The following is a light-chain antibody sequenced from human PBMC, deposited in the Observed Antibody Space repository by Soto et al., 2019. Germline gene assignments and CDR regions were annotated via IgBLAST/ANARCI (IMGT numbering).Light chain of an antibody. J-gene: IGKJ1*01. CDR2: KAS. CDR3: QQYNSFPWT. V-gene: IGKV1-5*03. Sequence: DIQMTQSASTLSASVGDRVTITCRASQNIYTWLAWNQQKPGKAPKLLLYKASNLESGVPSRFSGSGSGTEFTLTISSLQPDDFATYYCQQYNSFPWTFGQGTKVEIK. CDR1: QNIYTW.